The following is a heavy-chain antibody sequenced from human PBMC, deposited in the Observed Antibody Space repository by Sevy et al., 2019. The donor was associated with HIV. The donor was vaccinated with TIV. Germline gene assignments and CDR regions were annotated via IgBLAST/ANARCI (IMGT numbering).Heavy chain of an antibody. CDR2: IYHSGST. V-gene: IGHV4-59*01. CDR1: GGSISSYY. Sequence: SETLSLTCTVSGGSISSYYWNWIRQSPGKGLEWIGYIYHSGSTNYNPSLTSRVTISVDTSKNQFSLKLSSVTAADTAVYYCARDRTRGGFDSWGQGTLVTASS. J-gene: IGHJ4*02. CDR3: ARDRTRGGFDS. D-gene: IGHD2-15*01.